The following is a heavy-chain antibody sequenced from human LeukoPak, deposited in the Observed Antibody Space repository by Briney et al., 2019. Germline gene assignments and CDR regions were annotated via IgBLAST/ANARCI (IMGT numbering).Heavy chain of an antibody. CDR1: GFTFDDYD. CDR2: ISWNNGSI. D-gene: IGHD3-10*01. V-gene: IGHV3-9*01. Sequence: PGGSLRLSCAASGFTFDDYDMHWVRQAPGKGLEWVSGISWNNGSIGYADSVKGRFTISRDNAKNSLYLQMNSLRAEDTALYYCAKAPRGGAKYGMDVWGQGTTVTVSS. J-gene: IGHJ6*02. CDR3: AKAPRGGAKYGMDV.